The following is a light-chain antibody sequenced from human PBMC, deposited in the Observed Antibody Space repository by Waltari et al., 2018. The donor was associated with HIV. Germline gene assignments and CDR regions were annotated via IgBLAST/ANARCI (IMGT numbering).Light chain of an antibody. CDR2: KDT. Sequence: SYELTQPSSVSVSPGQTARISCPGHTLRQQYGSWYQQKPGQAPVLVIYKDTERPSGIPERFLGSSSGTTATLTIRGVQAEDEADYYCQSGDSSGTSVIFGGGTKLAVL. V-gene: IGLV3-25*03. CDR1: TLRQQY. J-gene: IGLJ2*01. CDR3: QSGDSSGTSVI.